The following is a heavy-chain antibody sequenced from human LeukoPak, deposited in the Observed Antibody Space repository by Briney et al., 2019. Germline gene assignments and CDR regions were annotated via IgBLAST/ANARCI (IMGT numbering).Heavy chain of an antibody. D-gene: IGHD3-3*01. CDR1: GGSISSGSYY. CDR3: ASKPTNDFWSGYPY. J-gene: IGHJ4*02. Sequence: PSQTLSLTCTVSGGSISSGSYYWGWIRQPPGKGLEWIGSIYYSGSTYYNPSLKSRVTISVDTSKNQFSLKLSSVTAADTAVYYCASKPTNDFWSGYPYWGQGTLVTVSS. V-gene: IGHV4-39*07. CDR2: IYYSGST.